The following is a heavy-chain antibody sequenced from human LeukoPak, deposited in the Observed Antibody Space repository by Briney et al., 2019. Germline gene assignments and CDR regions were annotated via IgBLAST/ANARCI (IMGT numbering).Heavy chain of an antibody. CDR1: GGSISSSSYY. D-gene: IGHD2-2*01. J-gene: IGHJ3*02. Sequence: SETLSLTCTVSGGSISSSSYYWGWIRQPPGKGLEWIGSIYYSGSTYYNPSLKSRVTISVDTSKNQFSLKLSSVTAADTAVYYCARRPSTSQIWRGAFDIWGQGTMVTVSS. CDR3: ARRPSTSQIWRGAFDI. V-gene: IGHV4-39*01. CDR2: IYYSGST.